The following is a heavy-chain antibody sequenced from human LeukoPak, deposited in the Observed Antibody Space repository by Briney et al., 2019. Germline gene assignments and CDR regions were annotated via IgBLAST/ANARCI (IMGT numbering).Heavy chain of an antibody. Sequence: GGSLRLSCAASGFTFSGSAIHWVRQASGKELEWVGRIRTKPNSYATAYTASVKGRFTISRDDSKNTAYLQMNSLRAEDTAVYYCARGDSGYDPSGLWGQGTLVTVSS. CDR1: GFTFSGSA. V-gene: IGHV3-73*01. CDR2: IRTKPNSYAT. CDR3: ARGDSGYDPSGL. D-gene: IGHD5-12*01. J-gene: IGHJ4*02.